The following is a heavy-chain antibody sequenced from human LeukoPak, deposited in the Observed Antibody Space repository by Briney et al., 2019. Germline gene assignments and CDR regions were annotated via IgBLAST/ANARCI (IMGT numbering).Heavy chain of an antibody. V-gene: IGHV4-34*01. CDR1: GGSFSGYY. CDR2: INHSGST. D-gene: IGHD3-22*01. CDR3: AGDSSGYYYVY. Sequence: PSETLSLTCAVYGGSFSGYYWSWIRQPPGKGLEWIGEINHSGSTNYNPSLKSRVTISVDTSKNQFSLKLSSVTAADTAVYYCAGDSSGYYYVYWGQGTLVTVSS. J-gene: IGHJ4*02.